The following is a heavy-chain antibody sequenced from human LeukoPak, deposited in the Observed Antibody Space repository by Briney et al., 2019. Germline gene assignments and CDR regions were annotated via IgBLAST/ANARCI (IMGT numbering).Heavy chain of an antibody. CDR2: IIPIFGTA. V-gene: IGHV1-69*05. J-gene: IGHJ5*02. Sequence: SSVKVSCKASGGTFSSYAISWVRQAPGQGLEWMGGIIPIFGTANYAQKFQGRVTITTDESTSTAYMELSSLRSEDTAVYYCARDREWYCSSTSCPRRVWFDPWGQGTLVTVSS. D-gene: IGHD2-2*01. CDR3: ARDREWYCSSTSCPRRVWFDP. CDR1: GGTFSSYA.